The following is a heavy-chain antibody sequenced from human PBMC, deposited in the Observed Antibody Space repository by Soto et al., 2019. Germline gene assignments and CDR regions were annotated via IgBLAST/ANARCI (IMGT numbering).Heavy chain of an antibody. V-gene: IGHV1-46*01. D-gene: IGHD6-19*01. CDR3: ARRSSGCTAFDI. J-gene: IGHJ3*02. CDR2: INPSSGST. CDR1: GYTFTSYY. Sequence: ASVKVSCKASGYTFTSYYMHWVRQAPGQGLEWMGIINPSSGSTSYAQKFQGRVTMTRDTSTSTAYMELSRLRSEDTAVYHYARRSSGCTAFDIWGQGTMVTVSS.